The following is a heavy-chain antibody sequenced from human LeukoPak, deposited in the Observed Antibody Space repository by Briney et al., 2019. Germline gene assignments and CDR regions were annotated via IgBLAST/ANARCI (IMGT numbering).Heavy chain of an antibody. CDR3: ARSPAARGYYYYYYMDV. CDR2: ISTSSSYI. D-gene: IGHD2-2*01. J-gene: IGHJ6*03. Sequence: GGSLRLSCAASGFTFSRYNMNWVRHAPGKRLEWVSSISTSSSYIYYADSVKGRVTISRDNAKKSLYLQMNSLRAEDTAVYYCARSPAARGYYYYYYMDVWGKGTTVTISS. CDR1: GFTFSRYN. V-gene: IGHV3-21*01.